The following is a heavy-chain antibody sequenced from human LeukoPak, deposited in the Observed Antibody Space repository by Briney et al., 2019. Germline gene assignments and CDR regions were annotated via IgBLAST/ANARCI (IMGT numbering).Heavy chain of an antibody. J-gene: IGHJ5*02. D-gene: IGHD1-26*01. CDR2: ISSSSSYI. V-gene: IGHV3-21*01. Sequence: GGSLRLSCAASGFAFSSNSMNWVRQAPGKGLEWVASISSSSSYIYYADSVKGRFTISRDNAKNSLYLQMNSLRDEDTAIYYCARNTRYSGSSLAWGQGTLVTVSS. CDR3: ARNTRYSGSSLA. CDR1: GFAFSSNS.